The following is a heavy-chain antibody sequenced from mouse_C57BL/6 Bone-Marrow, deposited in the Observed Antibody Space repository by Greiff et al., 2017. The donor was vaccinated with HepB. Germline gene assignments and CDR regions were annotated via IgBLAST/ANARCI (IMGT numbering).Heavy chain of an antibody. CDR1: GYTFTDYY. V-gene: IGHV1-76*01. J-gene: IGHJ1*03. CDR3: ARKGLGRWYFDV. CDR2: IYPGSGNT. D-gene: IGHD4-1*01. Sequence: QVQLQQSGAELVRPGASVKLSCKASGYTFTDYYINWVKQRPGQGLEWIARIYPGSGNTYYNEKFKGKATLTAEKSSSTAYMQLSSLTSEDSAVYFCARKGLGRWYFDVWGTGTTVTVSS.